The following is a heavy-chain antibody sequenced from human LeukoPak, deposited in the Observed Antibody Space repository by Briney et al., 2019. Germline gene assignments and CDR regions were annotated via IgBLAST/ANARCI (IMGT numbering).Heavy chain of an antibody. CDR2: FDTGFGT. Sequence: GGSMRLSCAAYGFTFSTASLHWVRQAPGRGLEWVSAFDTGFGTYYPDSLKGRFTISRDNSKNTLFLQMNSLRAEDTAVYYCARSSGWWSLDYWGQGTLVTVSS. D-gene: IGHD6-19*01. CDR3: ARSSGWWSLDY. V-gene: IGHV3-23*01. J-gene: IGHJ4*02. CDR1: GFTFSTAS.